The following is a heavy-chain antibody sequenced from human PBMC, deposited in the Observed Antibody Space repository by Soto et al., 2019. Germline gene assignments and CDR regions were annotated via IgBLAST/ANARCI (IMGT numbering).Heavy chain of an antibody. J-gene: IGHJ6*02. CDR2: IYTSGTT. D-gene: IGHD4-17*01. CDR3: ARVATVLRGAYYYYYGMDV. CDR1: RGSISSYY. V-gene: IGHV4-4*07. Sequence: SETLSLTCTVSRGSISSYYWSWIRQPAGKGLEWIGRIYTSGTTNYNPSLKSRVTMSVDTSKNQFSLKLSSVTAADTAVYYCARVATVLRGAYYYYYGMDVWGQGTTVTVSS.